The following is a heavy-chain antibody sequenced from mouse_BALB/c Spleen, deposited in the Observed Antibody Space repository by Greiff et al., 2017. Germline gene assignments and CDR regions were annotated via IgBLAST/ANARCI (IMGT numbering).Heavy chain of an antibody. D-gene: IGHD1-1*01. CDR2: IWAGGST. Sequence: QVQLKESGPGLVAPSQSLPITCTVSGFSLTSYGVHWVRQPPGKGLEWLGVIWAGGSTNYNSALMSRLSISKDNSKSQVFLKMNSLQTDDTAMYYCAIPYYGSSSAWFAYWGQGTLVTVSA. V-gene: IGHV2-9*02. J-gene: IGHJ3*01. CDR1: GFSLTSYG. CDR3: AIPYYGSSSAWFAY.